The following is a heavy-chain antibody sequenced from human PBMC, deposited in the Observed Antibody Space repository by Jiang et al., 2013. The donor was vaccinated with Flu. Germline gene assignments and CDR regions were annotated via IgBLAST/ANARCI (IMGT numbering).Heavy chain of an antibody. V-gene: IGHV7-4-1*02. CDR2: INTSTGKP. J-gene: IGHJ5*02. D-gene: IGHD4-17*01. CDR1: GYTFSHYS. Sequence: SVELSCKASGYTFSHYSINWVRQAPGQGFEWMGWINTSTGKPTYVPDFTGRFVFSLDMSVTTAFLQINSLKAEDTAVYYCVKGGYGDFTSWFDPWGQGTLVTVSS. CDR3: VKGGYGDFTSWFDP.